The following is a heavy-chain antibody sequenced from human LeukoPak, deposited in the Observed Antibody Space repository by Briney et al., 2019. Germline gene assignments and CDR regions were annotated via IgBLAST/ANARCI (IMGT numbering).Heavy chain of an antibody. D-gene: IGHD6-13*01. CDR1: GYTFTGYY. CDR3: APSSSYSSSWYFDY. V-gene: IGHV1-2*02. CDR2: INPNSGGT. J-gene: IGHJ4*02. Sequence: ASVKVSCKASGYTFTGYYMHWVRQAPGQGLEWMGWINPNSGGTNYAQKFQGRVTMTRDTSISTAYMELSRLRSDDTAAYYCAPSSSYSSSWYFDYWGQGTLVTVSS.